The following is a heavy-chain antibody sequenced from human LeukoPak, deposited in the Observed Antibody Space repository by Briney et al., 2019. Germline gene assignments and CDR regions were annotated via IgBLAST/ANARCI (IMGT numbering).Heavy chain of an antibody. CDR2: IYTSGST. CDR3: ARSRGRSSGWPITYYYYGMDV. V-gene: IGHV4-4*07. CDR1: GGSISSYY. J-gene: IGHJ6*02. D-gene: IGHD6-19*01. Sequence: SETLSLTCTVSGGSISSYYWSWIRQPAGKGLEWIGRIYTSGSTNYNPSLKSRVTISVDTSKNQFSLKLSSVTAADTAVYYCARSRGRSSGWPITYYYYGMDVWGQGTTVTVSS.